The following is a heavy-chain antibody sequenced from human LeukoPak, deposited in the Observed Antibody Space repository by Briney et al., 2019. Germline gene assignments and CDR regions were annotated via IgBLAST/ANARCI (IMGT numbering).Heavy chain of an antibody. Sequence: GASVKVFCKASGYTFTSYGITWVRQAPGQGLEWMGWISAYNGNTDYAQNLQGRVTMTTDTSTRTAYMELRSLRSDDTALYYCARGYTATGNWYFDVWGRGTLVSVSS. CDR1: GYTFTSYG. V-gene: IGHV1-18*01. CDR3: ARGYTATGNWYFDV. CDR2: ISAYNGNT. J-gene: IGHJ2*01. D-gene: IGHD4-17*01.